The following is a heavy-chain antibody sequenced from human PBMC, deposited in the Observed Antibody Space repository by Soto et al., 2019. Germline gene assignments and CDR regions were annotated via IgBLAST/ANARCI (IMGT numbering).Heavy chain of an antibody. V-gene: IGHV4-30-2*01. CDR1: GGSISSGGNS. J-gene: IGHJ4*02. CDR3: VAGGGLPRYY. CDR2: IYHSGST. Sequence: QLQLQESGSGLVKPSQTLSLTCAVSGGSISSGGNSWSRIRQPTGKGLEWIGYIYHSGSTYYNPSLKSRVTISVDRSKNQFSLKLSSVTAADTAVYYCVAGGGLPRYYWGQGTLVTVSS. D-gene: IGHD5-12*01.